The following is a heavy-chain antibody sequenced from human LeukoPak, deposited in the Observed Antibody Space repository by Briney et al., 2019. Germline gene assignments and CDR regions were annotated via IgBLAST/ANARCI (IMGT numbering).Heavy chain of an antibody. J-gene: IGHJ4*02. Sequence: ASVKVSCKASGYTFTAFYMHWVRQAPGQGLEWMGWINPNSGGTNYTQKCQGRVTMTRDTSISTAYMERSRLRSDDTAVYYCARPIGSGWSYSFDYWGQGTLVTVSS. CDR3: ARPIGSGWSYSFDY. CDR1: GYTFTAFY. CDR2: INPNSGGT. V-gene: IGHV1-2*02. D-gene: IGHD6-19*01.